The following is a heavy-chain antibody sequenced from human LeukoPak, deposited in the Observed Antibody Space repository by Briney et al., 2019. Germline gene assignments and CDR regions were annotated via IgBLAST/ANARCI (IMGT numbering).Heavy chain of an antibody. CDR1: GFTFSSYG. CDR2: IWYDGSNK. V-gene: IGHV3-33*01. D-gene: IGHD5-24*01. J-gene: IGHJ6*02. Sequence: GGSLRLSCAASGFTFSSYGMHWVRQAPGKGLEWVAVIWYDGSNKYYADSVKGRFTISRDNSKNTLYLQMSSLRPEDTAVYYCVRGWRNMDVWGQGTTVTVSS. CDR3: VRGWRNMDV.